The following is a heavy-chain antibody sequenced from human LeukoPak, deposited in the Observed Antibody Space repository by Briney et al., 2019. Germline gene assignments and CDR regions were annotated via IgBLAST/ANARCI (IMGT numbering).Heavy chain of an antibody. D-gene: IGHD5-18*01. J-gene: IGHJ4*02. V-gene: IGHV3-23*01. Sequence: GGSLRLSCAASGFTFSSYAMSWVRQAPGKGLEWVSAISGSGGSTYYADSVKGRFTISRDNSKKSLYLQMNSLRAEDTAVYYCARDLSGVTGYTYGRGIDYWGQGTLVTVSS. CDR2: ISGSGGST. CDR1: GFTFSSYA. CDR3: ARDLSGVTGYTYGRGIDY.